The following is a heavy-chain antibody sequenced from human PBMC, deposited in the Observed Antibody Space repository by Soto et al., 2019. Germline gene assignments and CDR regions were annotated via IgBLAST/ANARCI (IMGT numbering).Heavy chain of an antibody. V-gene: IGHV3-23*01. CDR2: ISAGADGA. Sequence: EVQLLESGGGLVQPGGALRLSCAASGFSFSSHSMSWVRQAPGKGLEWVSSISAGADGAYYADSVEGRFITPRAISNNALELQMNSVIAEDTAVYFWARDLWWYLHWGQRTLVTVSS. CDR1: GFSFSSHS. CDR3: ARDLWWYLH. J-gene: IGHJ4*02. D-gene: IGHD2-15*01.